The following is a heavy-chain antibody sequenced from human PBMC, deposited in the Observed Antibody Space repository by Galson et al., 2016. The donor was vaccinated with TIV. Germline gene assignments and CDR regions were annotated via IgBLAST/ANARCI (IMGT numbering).Heavy chain of an antibody. V-gene: IGHV4-34*01. J-gene: IGHJ5*02. CDR1: GGSVSGYY. D-gene: IGHD2-2*02. Sequence: LSLTCAVYGGSVSGYYWSWLRQSPGKGLEWIGEINHSGSTNYNPSLKSRVSISGDKSKNHFSLKLSSVTAADTAVYYCARDKYCSSTTCSTHYCGGGSCSGSFDPWGQGTLVTVSS. CDR3: ARDKYCSSTTCSTHYCGGGSCSGSFDP. CDR2: INHSGST.